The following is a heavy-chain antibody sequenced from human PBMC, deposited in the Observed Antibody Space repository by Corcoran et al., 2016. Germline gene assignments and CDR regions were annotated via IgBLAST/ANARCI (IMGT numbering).Heavy chain of an antibody. V-gene: IGHV1-69*01. CDR3: ASPGVHNDYGDYTFSY. CDR1: GGTFSSYA. D-gene: IGHD4-17*01. J-gene: IGHJ4*02. Sequence: QVQLVQSGAEVKKPGSSVKVSCKASGGTFSSYAISWVRQAPGQGLEWMGGIIPIFGTANYAQKFQGRVTITADESTSTAYMELSSRRSEDTAVYYCASPGVHNDYGDYTFSYWGQGTLVTVSS. CDR2: IIPIFGTA.